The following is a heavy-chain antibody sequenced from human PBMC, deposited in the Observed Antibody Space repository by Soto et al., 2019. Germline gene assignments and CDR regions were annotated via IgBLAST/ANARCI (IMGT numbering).Heavy chain of an antibody. Sequence: QVQLVQSGAEVKKPGASVKVSCKASGYTFSSYGISWVRQAPGQGLEWMGWISAYNGNTNYAQKLHGRVTRTTDTSTSTAYMEVRSLRSDATAVYYCARSIAAAVDLDYWGQGTLVTVSS. J-gene: IGHJ4*02. CDR2: ISAYNGNT. CDR1: GYTFSSYG. D-gene: IGHD6-13*01. V-gene: IGHV1-18*01. CDR3: ARSIAAAVDLDY.